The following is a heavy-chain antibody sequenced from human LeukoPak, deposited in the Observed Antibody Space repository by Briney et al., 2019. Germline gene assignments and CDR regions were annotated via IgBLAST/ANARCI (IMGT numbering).Heavy chain of an antibody. D-gene: IGHD3-3*01. CDR1: GYTFTSYD. CDR3: ARAAYYDFWSGYYSYGMDI. J-gene: IGHJ6*02. CDR2: MNPNSGNT. V-gene: IGHV1-8*01. Sequence: ASVKVSCTASGYTFTSYDINWVRQATGQGLEWMGWMNPNSGNTGYAQKFQGRVTMTRNTSISTAYMELSSLRSEDTAVYYCARAAYYDFWSGYYSYGMDIWGQGTTVTVSS.